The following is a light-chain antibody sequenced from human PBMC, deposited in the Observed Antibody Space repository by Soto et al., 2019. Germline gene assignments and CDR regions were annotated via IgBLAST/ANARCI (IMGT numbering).Light chain of an antibody. CDR1: QSISSW. CDR2: DAS. Sequence: DIQMTQSPSTLSASVGDRVTITCRTSQSISSWLAWYQQKPGKAPKLLIYDASTLESGVPSRFSGSGSGTEFTLTISSLQPEDFATYYCQQYNSYPWTFGQGTKVDI. V-gene: IGKV1-5*01. J-gene: IGKJ1*01. CDR3: QQYNSYPWT.